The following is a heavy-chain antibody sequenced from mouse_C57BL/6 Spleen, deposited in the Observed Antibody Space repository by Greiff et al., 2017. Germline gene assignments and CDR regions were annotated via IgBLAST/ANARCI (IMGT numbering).Heavy chain of an antibody. CDR3: AREGDYGSSLFDY. D-gene: IGHD1-1*01. Sequence: VQLQQSGAELARPGASVKLSCKASGYTFTSSGISWVKQRTGQGLEWIGEIYPRSGNTYYNEKFKGKATLTADKSSSTAYMKLRSLTSEDSAVYFCAREGDYGSSLFDYWGQGTTLTVSS. CDR1: GYTFTSSG. CDR2: IYPRSGNT. J-gene: IGHJ2*01. V-gene: IGHV1-81*01.